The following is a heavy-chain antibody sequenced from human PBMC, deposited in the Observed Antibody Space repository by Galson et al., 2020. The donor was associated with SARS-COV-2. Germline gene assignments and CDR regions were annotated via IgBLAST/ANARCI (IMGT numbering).Heavy chain of an antibody. CDR2: ISYTGST. CDR1: GGSTNSYY. J-gene: IGHJ6*02. V-gene: IGHV4-59*01. D-gene: IGHD3-22*01. Sequence: PSETLSLTCTVSGGSTNSYYWSWIRQPPGKGLEWIGYISYTGSTTYNPSLKSRVTISKDTSKNQFSLKLSSVTAADTAVYYCARVDDYYDSSGYYRHYGMDVWGQGTTVTVSS. CDR3: ARVDDYYDSSGYYRHYGMDV.